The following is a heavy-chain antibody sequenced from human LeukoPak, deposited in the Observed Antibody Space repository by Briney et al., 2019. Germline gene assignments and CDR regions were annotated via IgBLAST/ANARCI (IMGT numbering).Heavy chain of an antibody. D-gene: IGHD2-15*01. V-gene: IGHV4-59*08. CDR1: GGSIRSYF. J-gene: IGHJ4*02. Sequence: SETQSLTCTVSGGSIRSYFWSWIRQPPGKGLEWIGYIDYSGGTNYSPSLKSRVTISVDTSKNQFSLNLSSVTAADTALYYCARNGRKCTGGSCYLDLWGQGIVVIVSS. CDR2: IDYSGGT. CDR3: ARNGRKCTGGSCYLDL.